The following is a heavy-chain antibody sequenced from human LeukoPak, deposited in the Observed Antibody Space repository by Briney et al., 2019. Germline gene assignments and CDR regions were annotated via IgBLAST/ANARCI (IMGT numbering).Heavy chain of an antibody. Sequence: PGGALRLSCAASGFTFSSYAMSWVRQAPGKGLEWVSAISGRGGRTYYADSVKGRFTISRDNSKNTLYLQMNSLRAEDTAVYYCAKDTEWELPEYFQHWGQGTLVTVSS. J-gene: IGHJ1*01. D-gene: IGHD1-26*01. CDR3: AKDTEWELPEYFQH. CDR1: GFTFSSYA. V-gene: IGHV3-23*01. CDR2: ISGRGGRT.